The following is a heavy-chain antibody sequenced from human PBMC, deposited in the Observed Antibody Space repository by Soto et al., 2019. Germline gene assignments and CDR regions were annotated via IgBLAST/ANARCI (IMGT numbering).Heavy chain of an antibody. J-gene: IGHJ4*02. CDR3: ATLWLERSEWVGFDY. Sequence: EVQLLESGGGLVQPGGSLRLSCAASGFTFSSYAMSWVRQAPGKGLEWVSAISGSGGSTYYADSVKGRFTISRDNSKNTLYPQMNSLRAKDTAVYYCATLWLERSEWVGFDYWGQGTLVTVSS. D-gene: IGHD5-18*01. V-gene: IGHV3-23*01. CDR2: ISGSGGST. CDR1: GFTFSSYA.